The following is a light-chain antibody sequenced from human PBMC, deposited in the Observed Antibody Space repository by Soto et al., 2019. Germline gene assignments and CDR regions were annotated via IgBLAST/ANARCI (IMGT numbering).Light chain of an antibody. V-gene: IGKV1-39*01. J-gene: IGKJ4*01. CDR2: SAS. CDR3: QQHLSPLLT. CDR1: QPITTY. Sequence: EIQMTQSPPSLSASVGDTVTITCRSSQPITTYLNWLQQKTGKAPKLLIGSASTFQSGVSSRFSGTGSGTNFTLSIITPEPEDSATYFCQQHLSPLLTFGGGTKLHI.